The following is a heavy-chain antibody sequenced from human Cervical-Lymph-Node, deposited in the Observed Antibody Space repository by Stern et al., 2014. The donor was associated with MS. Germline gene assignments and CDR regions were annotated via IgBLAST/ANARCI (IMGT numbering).Heavy chain of an antibody. CDR1: GGSISSGGSS. CDR3: ARGGVIYTQDRNGFDV. Sequence: QLVESGSGQAKPSQTLSLTCAVSGGSISSGGSSWNWIRQPPGKGLEWIGFIYHSGSTYYNPSLKGRVFISVDTSKNHFALNLRSVPAADTAVYYCARGGVIYTQDRNGFDVWGQGTMVTVSS. CDR2: IYHSGST. D-gene: IGHD2-21*01. J-gene: IGHJ3*01. V-gene: IGHV4-30-2*01.